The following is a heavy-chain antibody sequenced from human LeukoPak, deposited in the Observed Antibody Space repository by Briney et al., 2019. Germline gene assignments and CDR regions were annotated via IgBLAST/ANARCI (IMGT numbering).Heavy chain of an antibody. Sequence: SETLSLTCTVSGGSISSGSYYWSWIRQPAVKGLEWIGRIYTSGSTNYNPSLKSRVTISVDTSKNQFSLKLSSVTAADTAVYYCARDQQVGWFDPWGQGTLVTVSS. CDR2: IYTSGST. D-gene: IGHD1/OR15-1a*01. V-gene: IGHV4-61*02. J-gene: IGHJ5*02. CDR1: GGSISSGSYY. CDR3: ARDQQVGWFDP.